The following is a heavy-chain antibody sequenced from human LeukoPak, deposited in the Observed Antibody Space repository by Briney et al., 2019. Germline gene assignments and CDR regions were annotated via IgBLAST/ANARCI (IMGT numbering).Heavy chain of an antibody. CDR2: INYSGTT. V-gene: IGHV4-39*07. J-gene: IGHJ5*02. D-gene: IGHD4-17*01. CDR3: GRGDDYGDYGPRSRWFDP. CDR1: GGSISSTAYY. Sequence: SETLSLTCTVSGGSISSTAYYWGWIRQPPGKGLEWIGSINYSGTTYYNPSLKSRVTISVDTSKNQFSLNLNSVTAADTAVYYCGRGDDYGDYGPRSRWFDPWGQGTLVTVSS.